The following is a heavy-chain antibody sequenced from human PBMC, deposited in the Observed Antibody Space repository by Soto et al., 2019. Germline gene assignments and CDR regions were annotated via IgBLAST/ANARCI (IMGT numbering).Heavy chain of an antibody. J-gene: IGHJ4*02. CDR2: ISPKSGGT. D-gene: IGHD6-19*01. CDR3: ARPPGYISDWYYFDL. V-gene: IGHV1-2*02. CDR1: GYTFIDYY. Sequence: QVQLVQSGAEVKKPGASVKVSCEASGYTFIDYYMHWVRQAPGQGFEWMGRISPKSGGTNYAQKFQGSVTMTWDTSLNSAYMELSSLMSEDKAVYYCARPPGYISDWYYFDLWGQGTLVTVSS.